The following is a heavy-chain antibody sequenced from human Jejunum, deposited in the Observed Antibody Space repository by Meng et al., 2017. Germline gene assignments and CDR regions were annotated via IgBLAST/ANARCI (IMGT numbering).Heavy chain of an antibody. CDR1: GFSFDDYS. D-gene: IGHD3-22*01. CDR2: ISWDGGIT. J-gene: IGHJ4*02. V-gene: IGHV3-43*01. Sequence: GGPLRLPCAASGFSFDDYSLNWFRQVPGKGLEWVSLISWDGGITYYADSVKSRFTISRDNCRNFLYIQMNSLRIEETALYFCAKDLDYCETSACYSVFDSWGQGTLVTVSS. CDR3: AKDLDYCETSACYSVFDS.